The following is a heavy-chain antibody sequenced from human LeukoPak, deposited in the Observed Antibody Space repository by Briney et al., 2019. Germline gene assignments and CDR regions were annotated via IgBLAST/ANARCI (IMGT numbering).Heavy chain of an antibody. Sequence: SGTLSLTCAVSGGSLSSSNWWSWVRQPPGKGLEWIGEIYHSGSTNYNPSLKSRVTISVDKSKNQFSLKLSSVTAADTAVYYCARDEWAYCSSTSCWRSYGMDVWGQGTTVTVSS. V-gene: IGHV4-4*02. CDR1: GGSLSSSNW. CDR2: IYHSGST. D-gene: IGHD2-2*01. CDR3: ARDEWAYCSSTSCWRSYGMDV. J-gene: IGHJ6*02.